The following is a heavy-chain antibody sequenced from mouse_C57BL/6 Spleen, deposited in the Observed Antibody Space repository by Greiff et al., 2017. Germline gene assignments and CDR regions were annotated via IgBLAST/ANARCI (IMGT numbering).Heavy chain of an antibody. V-gene: IGHV1-9*01. CDR2: ILPGSGST. Sequence: LVESGAELMKPGASVKLSCKATGYTFTGYWIEWVKQRPGHGLEWIGEILPGSGSTNYNEKFKGKATFTADTSSNTAYMQLSSLTTEDSAIYYCASGYYYGSSPYYYAMDYWGQGTSVTVSS. J-gene: IGHJ4*01. CDR3: ASGYYYGSSPYYYAMDY. D-gene: IGHD1-1*01. CDR1: GYTFTGYW.